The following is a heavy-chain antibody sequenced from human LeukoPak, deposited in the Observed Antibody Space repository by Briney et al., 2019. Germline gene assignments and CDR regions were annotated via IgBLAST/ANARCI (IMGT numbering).Heavy chain of an antibody. CDR3: ARDLDPYASDAFDI. Sequence: ASVKVSCKASGYTFTNYAIHWVRQAPGQRLEWMGWISAYNGNTNYAQKLQGRVTMTTDTSTSTAYMELRSLRSDDTAVYYCARDLDPYASDAFDIWGQGTMVTVSS. CDR1: GYTFTNYA. D-gene: IGHD1-1*01. J-gene: IGHJ3*02. V-gene: IGHV1-18*01. CDR2: ISAYNGNT.